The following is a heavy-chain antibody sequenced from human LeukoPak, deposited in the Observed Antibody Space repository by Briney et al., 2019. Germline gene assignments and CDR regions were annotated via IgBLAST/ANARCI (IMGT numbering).Heavy chain of an antibody. D-gene: IGHD3-22*01. CDR3: ARVRYYDSSGYPSGPDY. J-gene: IGHJ4*02. CDR2: INHSGST. Sequence: PSETLSLTCAVYGGSFSGYYWSWIRQPPGKGLEWIGEINHSGSTNYNPSLKSRVTISVDTSKNQFSLKLSSVTAADTAVYYCARVRYYDSSGYPSGPDYWGQGTLVTVSS. CDR1: GGSFSGYY. V-gene: IGHV4-34*01.